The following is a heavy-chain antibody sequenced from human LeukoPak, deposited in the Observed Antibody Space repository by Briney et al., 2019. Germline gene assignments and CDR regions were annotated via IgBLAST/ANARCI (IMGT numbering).Heavy chain of an antibody. V-gene: IGHV3-74*01. CDR2: IGTDGSRT. D-gene: IGHD4-23*01. Sequence: GGPLRFSCAASGFTFNCYWMHWVRKLPGKGLVLVSRIGTDGSRTTYADYVQGRFTISRDNAKNTLYLQMNSPRAEDTAVYYCARDKYGDNSNAFDIWGQGTLVTVSS. J-gene: IGHJ3*02. CDR3: ARDKYGDNSNAFDI. CDR1: GFTFNCYW.